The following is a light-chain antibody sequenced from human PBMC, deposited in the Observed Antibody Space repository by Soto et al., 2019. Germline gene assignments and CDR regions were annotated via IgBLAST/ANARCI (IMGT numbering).Light chain of an antibody. CDR3: SSYTNINTRACV. Sequence: LAQPASVSGSPGQSITISCTGTSGDIGSYNRVSWYQQHPGKAPKLIIYEVTDRPSGVSNRFSGSKSGNTASLTISGLQAEDEAEYYCSSYTNINTRACVFGTGTKV. CDR1: SGDIGSYNR. V-gene: IGLV2-14*01. J-gene: IGLJ1*01. CDR2: EVT.